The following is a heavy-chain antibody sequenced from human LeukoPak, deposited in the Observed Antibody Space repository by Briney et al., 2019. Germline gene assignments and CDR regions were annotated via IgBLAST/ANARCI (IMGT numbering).Heavy chain of an antibody. J-gene: IGHJ6*04. CDR2: ISSSGNNI. CDR3: AELGITMIGGV. CDR1: GIIFSDYY. V-gene: IGHV3-11*04. D-gene: IGHD3-10*02. Sequence: TGGSLRLSCAASGIIFSDYYTSWIRQAPGKGLEWVSYISSSGNNIYYADSVKGRFTIPRDNAKNSLYLQMNSLRAEDTAVYYCAELGITMIGGVWGKGTTVTISS.